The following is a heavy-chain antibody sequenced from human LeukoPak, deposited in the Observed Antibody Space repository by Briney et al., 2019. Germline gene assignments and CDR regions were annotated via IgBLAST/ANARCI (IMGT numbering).Heavy chain of an antibody. CDR2: INPNSGGT. CDR3: ARTGSIAVAGYYYYYMDV. Sequence: ASVKVSCKASGYTFTSYGISWVRQAPGQGLEWMGWINPNSGGTNYAQKFQGRVTMTRDTSISTAYMELSRLRSDDTAVYYCARTGSIAVAGYYYYYMDVWGKGTTVTVSS. V-gene: IGHV1-2*02. D-gene: IGHD6-19*01. J-gene: IGHJ6*03. CDR1: GYTFTSYG.